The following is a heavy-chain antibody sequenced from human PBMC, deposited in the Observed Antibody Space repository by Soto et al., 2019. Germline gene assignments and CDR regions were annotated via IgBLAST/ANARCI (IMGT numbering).Heavy chain of an antibody. Sequence: GGSLRLSCAASGFTFSSYAMSWVRQAPGKGLEWVSAISGSGGSTYYADSVKGRFTISRDNSKNTLYLQMNSLRAEDTAVYYCAKGSGYSSGLPLPLHYYYMDVWGKGTTVTVSS. J-gene: IGHJ6*03. CDR2: ISGSGGST. D-gene: IGHD6-19*01. CDR3: AKGSGYSSGLPLPLHYYYMDV. V-gene: IGHV3-23*01. CDR1: GFTFSSYA.